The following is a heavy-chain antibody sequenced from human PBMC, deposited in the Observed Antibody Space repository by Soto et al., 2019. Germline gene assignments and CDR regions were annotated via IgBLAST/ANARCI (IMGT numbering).Heavy chain of an antibody. CDR2: IYYSGST. CDR1: GGSISSGGYY. J-gene: IGHJ4*02. D-gene: IGHD3-16*02. CDR3: ASGTRTNDYVWGSYRYGFDY. Sequence: PSETLSLTCTVSGGSISSGGYYWSWIRQHPGKGLEWIGYIYYSGSTYYNPSLKSRVTISVDTSKNQFSLKLSSVTAADTAVYYCASGTRTNDYVWGSYRYGFDYRGQGTLVTVS. V-gene: IGHV4-31*03.